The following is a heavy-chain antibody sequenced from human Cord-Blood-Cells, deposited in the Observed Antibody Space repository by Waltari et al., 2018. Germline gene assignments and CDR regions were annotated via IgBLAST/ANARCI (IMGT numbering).Heavy chain of an antibody. V-gene: IGHV1-69*01. Sequence: QVQLVQSGAEVKKPGSSVKVSCKASGGTFSSYAISWVRQAPEQGIEWVGGSSPIFGKAKYARKCQGRVTITADESTSTAYMERGSLRSEDTAVYYCASSGYCSSTSCYLGWNWFDPWGQGTLVTVSS. CDR3: ASSGYCSSTSCYLGWNWFDP. J-gene: IGHJ5*02. CDR1: GGTFSSYA. CDR2: SSPIFGKA. D-gene: IGHD2-2*01.